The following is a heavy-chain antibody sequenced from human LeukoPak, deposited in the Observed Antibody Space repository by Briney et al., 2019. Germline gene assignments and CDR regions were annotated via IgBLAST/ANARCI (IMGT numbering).Heavy chain of an antibody. V-gene: IGHV4-4*07. CDR1: GFTFSTYA. CDR3: ARDLNWYSGYLFDY. CDR2: IYTSGST. D-gene: IGHD5-12*01. J-gene: IGHJ4*02. Sequence: PGGSLRLSCVASGFTFSTYAMSWIRQPAGKGLEWIGRIYTSGSTNYNPSLKSRVTMSVDTSKNQFSLKLSSVTAADTAVYYCARDLNWYSGYLFDYWGQGTLVTVSS.